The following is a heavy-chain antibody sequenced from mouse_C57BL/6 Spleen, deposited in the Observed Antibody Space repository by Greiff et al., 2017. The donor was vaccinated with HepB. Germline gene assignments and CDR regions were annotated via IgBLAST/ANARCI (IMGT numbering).Heavy chain of an antibody. Sequence: DVMLVESGGDLVKPGGSLKLSCAASGFTFSSYGMSWVRQTPDKRLEWVATISSGGSYTYYPDSVKGRFTISRDNAKNTLYLQMSSLKSEDTAMYYGARDYYGSSQSHFDYWGQGTTLTVSS. CDR3: ARDYYGSSQSHFDY. CDR1: GFTFSSYG. CDR2: ISSGGSYT. V-gene: IGHV5-6*02. D-gene: IGHD1-1*01. J-gene: IGHJ2*01.